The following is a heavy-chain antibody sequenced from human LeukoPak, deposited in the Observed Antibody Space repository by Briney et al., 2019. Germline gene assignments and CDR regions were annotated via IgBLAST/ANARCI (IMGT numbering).Heavy chain of an antibody. CDR1: GYTFTDYY. CDR3: ATGGAGTAGSIVDY. J-gene: IGHJ4*02. V-gene: IGHV1-2*02. D-gene: IGHD1-1*01. Sequence: GASVKVSCKACGYTFTDYYMHWVRQAPGQGLEWMGWSSPNRGATKDAQKWQGSVTTTRDTSINTAYMELSSLTSDDTSVYYCATGGAGTAGSIVDYWGQGNLFTVSS. CDR2: SSPNRGAT.